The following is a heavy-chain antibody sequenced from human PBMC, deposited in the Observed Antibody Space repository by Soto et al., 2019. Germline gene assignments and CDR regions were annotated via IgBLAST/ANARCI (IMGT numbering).Heavy chain of an antibody. CDR3: ARENYYYDSSGYYLFDP. V-gene: IGHV1-18*01. CDR1: GYTFTSYG. J-gene: IGHJ5*02. CDR2: ISAYNGNT. Sequence: ASVKVSCKASGYTFTSYGISWVRQAPGQGLEWMGWISAYNGNTNYAQKLQGRVTMTTDTSTSTAYMELRSLRSDDTAVYYCARENYYYDSSGYYLFDPWGQGNLVPVS. D-gene: IGHD3-22*01.